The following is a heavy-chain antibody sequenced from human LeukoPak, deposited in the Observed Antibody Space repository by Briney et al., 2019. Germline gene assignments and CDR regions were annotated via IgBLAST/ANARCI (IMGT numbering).Heavy chain of an antibody. J-gene: IGHJ4*02. D-gene: IGHD5-12*01. CDR2: IYYSGST. Sequence: IPSETLSLTCTVSGGSISSSSYYWGWIRQPPGKGLEWIGSIYYSGSTYYNPSLKSRVNISVDTSKNQFSLKLTSVTAADTAIYYCTRATRGYEPLDWGQGTLVTVSS. CDR3: TRATRGYEPLD. CDR1: GGSISSSSYY. V-gene: IGHV4-39*01.